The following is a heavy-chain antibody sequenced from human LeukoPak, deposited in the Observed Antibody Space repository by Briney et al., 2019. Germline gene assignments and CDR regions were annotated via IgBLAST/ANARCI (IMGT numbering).Heavy chain of an antibody. CDR2: ISSSSSTI. Sequence: GGSLRLSCAASGFTFSSYSMNWVRQAPGKGLEWVSYISSSSSTIYYADSVKGRFTISRDNAKNSLYLQMNSLRAEDTAVYYCARGRVYYYDSRWFDPWGQGTLVTVSS. D-gene: IGHD3-22*01. J-gene: IGHJ5*02. V-gene: IGHV3-48*01. CDR1: GFTFSSYS. CDR3: ARGRVYYYDSRWFDP.